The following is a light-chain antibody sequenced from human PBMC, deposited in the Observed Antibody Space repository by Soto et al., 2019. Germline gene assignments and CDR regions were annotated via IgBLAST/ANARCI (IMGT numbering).Light chain of an antibody. J-gene: IGLJ1*01. CDR2: EVS. Sequence: QSALTQPASVSGSPGQSITISCTGTSSDVGGYTYVSWYQQHPGKAPKLMIYEVSNRPSGVSNRFSGSKSGNTASLTISGQDDEDEADYYCSSYASSSTDVFGAGTKLTVL. CDR1: SSDVGGYTY. V-gene: IGLV2-14*01. CDR3: SSYASSSTDV.